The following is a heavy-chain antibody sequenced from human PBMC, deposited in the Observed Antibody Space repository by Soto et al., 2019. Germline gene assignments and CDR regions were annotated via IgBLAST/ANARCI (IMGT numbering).Heavy chain of an antibody. V-gene: IGHV4-61*01. CDR2: IYYSGST. Sequence: QVQLQESGPGLVKPSETLSLTCTVSGGSVSSGSYYWSWIRQPPGKGLEWIGYIYYSGSTNYNPSLKSRVTISVDTSKNQFSLKLSSVTAADTAVYYCARGGRLRWYNYYDYWGQGTLVTVSS. CDR3: ARGGRLRWYNYYDY. J-gene: IGHJ4*02. CDR1: GGSVSSGSYY. D-gene: IGHD4-17*01.